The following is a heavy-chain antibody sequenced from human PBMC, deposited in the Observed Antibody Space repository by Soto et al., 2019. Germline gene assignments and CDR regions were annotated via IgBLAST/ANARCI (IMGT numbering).Heavy chain of an antibody. Sequence: LSLTCAVYGGSFSGYYWNGIRQPPGKGLEWIGEINHSGSTNYNPSLKSRVTISVDTSKNQFSLKLSSVTAADTAVYYCATAGREQLLRTTKCFDPWCHGLLLTVSS. CDR1: GGSFSGYY. D-gene: IGHD6-13*01. V-gene: IGHV4-34*01. CDR2: INHSGST. J-gene: IGHJ5*02. CDR3: ATAGREQLLRTTKCFDP.